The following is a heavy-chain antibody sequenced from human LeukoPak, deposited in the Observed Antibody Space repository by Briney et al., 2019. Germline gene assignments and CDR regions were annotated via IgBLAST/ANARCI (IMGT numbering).Heavy chain of an antibody. CDR2: IYHSGSA. D-gene: IGHD3-3*01. CDR1: GGSISSGDYY. CDR3: ARLISIFGVVISDAFDL. V-gene: IGHV4-30-4*08. J-gene: IGHJ3*01. Sequence: SETLSLTCTVSGGSISSGDYYWSWIRQPPGKGLEWIGYIYHSGSAYYSPSLKSRVTISVDRSKNQFSLELRSVIAADTAVYYCARLISIFGVVISDAFDLWGQGTMVTVSS.